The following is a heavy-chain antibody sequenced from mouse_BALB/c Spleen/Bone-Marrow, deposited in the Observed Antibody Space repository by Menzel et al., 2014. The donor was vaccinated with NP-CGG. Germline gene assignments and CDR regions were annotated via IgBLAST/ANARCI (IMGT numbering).Heavy chain of an antibody. D-gene: IGHD2-14*01. Sequence: EVQLQQSGAELVKPGASVRLSCTASGFNIKDTYIHWVKQRPEQGLEWIGRIDPANGNTKYDPKFQGKATITADTSSNTAYLQLISLTSEDTAVYYCASYRLRTYFFYLGQGTTLTVSS. CDR1: GFNIKDTY. J-gene: IGHJ2*01. CDR3: ASYRLRTYFFY. CDR2: IDPANGNT. V-gene: IGHV14-3*02.